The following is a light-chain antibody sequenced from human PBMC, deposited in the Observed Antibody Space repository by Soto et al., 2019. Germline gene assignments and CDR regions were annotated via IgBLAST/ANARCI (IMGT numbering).Light chain of an antibody. J-gene: IGKJ4*01. V-gene: IGKV1-27*01. Sequence: DIQMTQSPSSLSASVGDRVTITCRARQVISNYLAWYQQKPGKVPKLLIYAASTLHSGVPSRFSGSGSGTDFTLTISSLQPEDVATYYCQKYNSAPLTFGGGTKVEIK. CDR2: AAS. CDR1: QVISNY. CDR3: QKYNSAPLT.